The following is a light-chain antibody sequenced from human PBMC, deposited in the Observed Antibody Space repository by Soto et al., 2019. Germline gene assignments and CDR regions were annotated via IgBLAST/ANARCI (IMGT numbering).Light chain of an antibody. CDR1: QDIRNF. Sequence: DIQMTQSPTSLSASVGDRVTITCRASQDIRNFVAWYQQKPGKAPKLLIYAASTLQSGVPSRFSGSGSGTDFTLTITSLQPEDVAPYSCQKYSSVPVFGPGTKVEIK. J-gene: IGKJ3*01. V-gene: IGKV1-27*01. CDR2: AAS. CDR3: QKYSSVPV.